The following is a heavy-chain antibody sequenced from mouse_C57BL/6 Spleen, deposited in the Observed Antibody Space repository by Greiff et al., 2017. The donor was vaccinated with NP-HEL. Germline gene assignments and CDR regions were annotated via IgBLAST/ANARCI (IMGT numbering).Heavy chain of an antibody. Sequence: VQLQQSGPVLVKPGASVKMSCKASGYTFTDYYMNWVKQSHGKSLEWIGVINPYNGGTSYNPKFKGKATLTVDKSSSTAYMELNSLTSEDSAVYYCARRDYYGSSPGAMDYWGQGTSVTVSS. D-gene: IGHD1-1*01. CDR1: GYTFTDYY. J-gene: IGHJ4*01. CDR3: ARRDYYGSSPGAMDY. CDR2: INPYNGGT. V-gene: IGHV1-19*01.